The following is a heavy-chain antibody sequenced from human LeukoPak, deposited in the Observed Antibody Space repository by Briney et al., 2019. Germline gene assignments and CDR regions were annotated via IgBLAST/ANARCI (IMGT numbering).Heavy chain of an antibody. Sequence: PGGSLRLSCAASGFNFHDYGMSWVRQAPGKGLEWVSGVNWNGCSTGYVDSVKGRFTVARDNAKNSLYLQMNSLRAEDTAVYYCARDLDDGVCSGGSCYSAIGFDYWGQGTLVTVSS. CDR1: GFNFHDYG. CDR2: VNWNGCST. CDR3: ARDLDDGVCSGGSCYSAIGFDY. D-gene: IGHD2-15*01. J-gene: IGHJ4*02. V-gene: IGHV3-20*04.